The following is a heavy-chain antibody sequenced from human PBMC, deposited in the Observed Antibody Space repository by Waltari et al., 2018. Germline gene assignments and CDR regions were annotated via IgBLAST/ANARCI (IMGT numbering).Heavy chain of an antibody. CDR2: IWSDGDKK. CDR3: ARVAVPGTFFFDY. V-gene: IGHV3-33*01. Sequence: QVQLVESGGGVVQPGRSLRLSWAASGFPFSNYGMHGVRQAPGKGLEWVAVIWSDGDKKYYEESVRGRFTISRDNSNNTLSLQMSSLRAEDTAVYYCARVAVPGTFFFDYWGQGTLVTVSS. CDR1: GFPFSNYG. D-gene: IGHD6-19*01. J-gene: IGHJ4*02.